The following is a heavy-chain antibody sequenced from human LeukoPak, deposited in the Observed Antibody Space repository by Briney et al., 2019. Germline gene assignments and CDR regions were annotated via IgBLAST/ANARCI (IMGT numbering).Heavy chain of an antibody. CDR1: GYTFTDYG. CDR2: ISPYNGNT. J-gene: IGHJ3*02. Sequence: ASVKVSCKTSGYTFTDYGFSWVRQAPGQGLEWMGWISPYNGNTRYTQKFQDRVTMTTDTPAGTAYMELRSLRSDDTAVYYCARDPRHMVTTKYNAFDIWGQGTMVTVSS. CDR3: ARDPRHMVTTKYNAFDI. D-gene: IGHD4-17*01. V-gene: IGHV1-18*01.